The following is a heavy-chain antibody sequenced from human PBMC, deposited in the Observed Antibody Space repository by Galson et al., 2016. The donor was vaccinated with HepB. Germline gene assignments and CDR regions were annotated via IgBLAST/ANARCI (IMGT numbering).Heavy chain of an antibody. Sequence: SLRLSCAASGFTFDDYTMHWVRQVPGKGLEWVALIAWEGVSTFYADSVRGRFTLSRDNSKNSLYLQINGLRREDTGLYYCAKEGAAAAGYYGMDVWGQGTTVTVSS. CDR2: IAWEGVST. J-gene: IGHJ6*02. V-gene: IGHV3-43*01. CDR3: AKEGAAAAGYYGMDV. D-gene: IGHD6-13*01. CDR1: GFTFDDYT.